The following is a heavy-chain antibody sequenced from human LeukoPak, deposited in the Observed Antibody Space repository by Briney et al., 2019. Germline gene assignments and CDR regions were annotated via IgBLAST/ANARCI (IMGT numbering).Heavy chain of an antibody. V-gene: IGHV3-66*01. CDR1: GFTFRSSG. D-gene: IGHD4-23*01. J-gene: IGHJ4*02. Sequence: GGSLRLSCSASGFTFRSSGVSWVRQAPGKGLEWVSIIYIDGTTYYADSVKGRFTISRDNAKNTVYLQMNSLRAEDTAVYYCARDYGGSSPFDYWGQGTLVTVSS. CDR3: ARDYGGSSPFDY. CDR2: IYIDGTT.